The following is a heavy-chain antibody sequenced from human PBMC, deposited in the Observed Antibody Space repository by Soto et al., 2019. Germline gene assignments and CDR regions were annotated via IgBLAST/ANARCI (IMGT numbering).Heavy chain of an antibody. D-gene: IGHD5-18*01. CDR2: IYYSGNT. J-gene: IGHJ6*02. V-gene: IGHV4-31*03. Sequence: QVQLQESGPGLVKPSQTLSLTCTVSGGSIRSGGYYWSWVRQNPRKGLEWIGDIYYSGNTYYNPPLKSRLTISVATSKNQSSLNLSSVTAADTAVYYCARDRLMATAGTARHYFGLDVWGQGTTVTVS. CDR3: ARDRLMATAGTARHYFGLDV. CDR1: GGSIRSGGYY.